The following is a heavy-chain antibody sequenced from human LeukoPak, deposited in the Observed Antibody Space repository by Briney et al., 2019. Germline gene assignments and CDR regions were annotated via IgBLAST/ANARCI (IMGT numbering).Heavy chain of an antibody. V-gene: IGHV4-39*07. CDR1: GGSISSSSYN. CDR3: ARGRGFLVRGVPPRYMDV. Sequence: SETLPLTCTVSGGSISSSSYNWGGIRQPPEKGLEWIGSSYYSASTNYNPSLKSRVTISVDTSKNQFSLKLSSVTAADTAVYYCARGRGFLVRGVPPRYMDVWGKGTTVTVSS. D-gene: IGHD3-10*01. J-gene: IGHJ6*03. CDR2: SYYSAST.